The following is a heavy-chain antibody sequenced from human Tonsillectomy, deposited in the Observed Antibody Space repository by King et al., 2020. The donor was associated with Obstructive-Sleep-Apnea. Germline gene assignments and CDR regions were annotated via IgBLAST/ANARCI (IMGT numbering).Heavy chain of an antibody. CDR2: IYPVDSDT. CDR3: AGHRRRSGTTIFGDYYYGLDV. Sequence: QLVQSGAEVKKPGESLKISCKGSGYSFSNYWIAWVRQMPGKGLEWMGIIYPVDSDTRYSPSFQGQVTMSSDKSTSAAYLQWKSLKASDTAIYYFAGHRRRSGTTIFGDYYYGLDVWGQGTTVTVSS. D-gene: IGHD3-3*01. CDR1: GYSFSNYW. J-gene: IGHJ6*02. V-gene: IGHV5-51*01.